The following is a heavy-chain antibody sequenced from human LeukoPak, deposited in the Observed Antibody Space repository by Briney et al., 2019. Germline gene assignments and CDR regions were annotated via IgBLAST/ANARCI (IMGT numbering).Heavy chain of an antibody. Sequence: TSVKVSCKASGFTFTTYGISWVRQAPGQGLEWMGWISTYNGNTNTNYAQKFQGRVTLTTDTSTSTAYLELRNLRSDDTAVYYCATDGAGITIFGVETQTWFDPWGQGTLVTVSS. CDR2: ISTYNGNTNT. D-gene: IGHD3-3*01. V-gene: IGHV1-18*01. CDR1: GFTFTTYG. J-gene: IGHJ5*02. CDR3: ATDGAGITIFGVETQTWFDP.